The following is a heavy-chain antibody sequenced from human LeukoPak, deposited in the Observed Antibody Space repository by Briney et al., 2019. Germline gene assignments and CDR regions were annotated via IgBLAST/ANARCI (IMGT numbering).Heavy chain of an antibody. V-gene: IGHV1-46*01. D-gene: IGHD3-22*01. CDR3: ARDDYDSSGFDAFDI. CDR2: INPSGGST. CDR1: GYTFTSYY. J-gene: IGHJ3*02. Sequence: GASVKVSCKASGYTFTSYYMHWVRQAPGQGLEWMGIINPSGGSTSYAQKFQGRVTMTRDMSTSTVYMELSSLRSEDTAVYYCARDDYDSSGFDAFDIWGQGTMVTVSS.